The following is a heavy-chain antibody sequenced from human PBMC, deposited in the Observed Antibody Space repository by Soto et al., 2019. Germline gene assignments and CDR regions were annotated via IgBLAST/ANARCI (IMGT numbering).Heavy chain of an antibody. J-gene: IGHJ6*03. V-gene: IGHV6-1*01. CDR3: ASYRRYCSSTSCYARGRYHYYMAV. CDR1: GDSVSSNSAA. Sequence: PSQTLSLTCAISGDSVSSNSAAWNWIRQSPSRGLEWLGRTYYRSKWYNDYAVSVKSRITINPDTSKNQFSLQLNSVTPEDTALYYCASYRRYCSSTSCYARGRYHYYMAVWGEGTTVTVSS. CDR2: TYYRSKWYN. D-gene: IGHD2-2*01.